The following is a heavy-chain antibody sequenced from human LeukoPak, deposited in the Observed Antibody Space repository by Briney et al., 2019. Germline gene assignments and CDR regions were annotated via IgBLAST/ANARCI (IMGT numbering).Heavy chain of an antibody. CDR2: ISGTGGNT. CDR3: AKTDKCTSSPGEESYWYFDL. D-gene: IGHD2-2*01. V-gene: IGHV3-23*01. Sequence: PGGSLRLSCAASGFTFSSYAMSWVRQAPGKGLEWVSGISGTGGNTYYTDSVKGRFTISRDNSKKMLYLQMSSLRAEDTALYYCAKTDKCTSSPGEESYWYFDLWGRGTLVTVSS. J-gene: IGHJ2*01. CDR1: GFTFSSYA.